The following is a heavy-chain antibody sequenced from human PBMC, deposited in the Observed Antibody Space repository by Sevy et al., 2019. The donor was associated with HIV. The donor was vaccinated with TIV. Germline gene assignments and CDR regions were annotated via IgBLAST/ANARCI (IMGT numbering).Heavy chain of an antibody. Sequence: GGSLRLSRAASGFTLSSVGIHWVRLTPGTGLEWLAFIGHDGNKYFYGASVKGRITTSRDNSKNTVSLQMNSLRVEDTAIYYCAKDYCIGNDCFLGWFDPRGQGTVVTVSS. J-gene: IGHJ5*02. CDR1: GFTLSSVG. V-gene: IGHV3-30*02. CDR2: IGHDGNKY. D-gene: IGHD2-15*01. CDR3: AKDYCIGNDCFLGWFDP.